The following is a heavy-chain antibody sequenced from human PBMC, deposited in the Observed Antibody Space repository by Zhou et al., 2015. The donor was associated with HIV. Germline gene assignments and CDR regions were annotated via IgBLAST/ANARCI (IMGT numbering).Heavy chain of an antibody. CDR2: IIPIFGTA. CDR1: GYALTTYH. D-gene: IGHD3-10*01. CDR3: ARLPHYGSGSYTAPSY. J-gene: IGHJ4*02. V-gene: IGHV1-69*01. Sequence: HVQVEQSGAEVKTPGASVKLSCEASGYALTTYHMHWVRQAPGQGLEWMGGIIPIFGTANYAQKFQGRVTITADESTSTAYMELSSLRSEDTAVYYCARLPHYGSGSYTAPSYWGQGTLVTVSS.